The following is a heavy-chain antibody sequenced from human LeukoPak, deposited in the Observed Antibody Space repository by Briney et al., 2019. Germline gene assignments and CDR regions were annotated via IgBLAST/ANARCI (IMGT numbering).Heavy chain of an antibody. J-gene: IGHJ6*03. V-gene: IGHV1-2*02. D-gene: IGHD2-8*01. Sequence: GASVKVSCKASGYTFTGYYMHWVRQAPGQGLEWMGWINPNSGGTNYAQKFQGRVTMTRDTSISTADMELSRLRSDDTAVYYCARVTGYCTNGVCYDYYYYYMDVWGKGTTVTVSS. CDR2: INPNSGGT. CDR3: ARVTGYCTNGVCYDYYYYYMDV. CDR1: GYTFTGYY.